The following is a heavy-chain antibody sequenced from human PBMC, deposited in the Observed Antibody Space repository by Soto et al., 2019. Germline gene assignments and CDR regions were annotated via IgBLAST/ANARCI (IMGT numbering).Heavy chain of an antibody. J-gene: IGHJ4*02. V-gene: IGHV3-30-3*01. CDR3: ARAPLRGYSYGSGGTLFSY. CDR2: ISYDGSNK. D-gene: IGHD5-18*01. CDR1: GFTFSSYA. Sequence: GGSLRLSCAASGFTFSSYAMHWVRQAPGKGLEWVAVISYDGSNKYYADSVKGRFTISRDNSKNTLYLQMNSLRAEDTAVYYCARAPLRGYSYGSGGTLFSYWGQGTLVTVSS.